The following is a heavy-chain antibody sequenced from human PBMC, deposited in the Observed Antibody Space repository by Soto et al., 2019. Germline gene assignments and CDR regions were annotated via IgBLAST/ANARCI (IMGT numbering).Heavy chain of an antibody. CDR3: CADGTNYGSFHY. CDR1: GFRFSDAW. D-gene: IGHD1-1*01. Sequence: PGGSLRLSCAASGFRFSDAWMTWVRQVPGRGLEWVGRIKSKLRDRETDYAAAVKGRFTISRDDSKSTLYLHMHSLTAEDTAVYYCCADGTNYGSFHYWGPGAMLTVSS. J-gene: IGHJ4*02. V-gene: IGHV3-15*01. CDR2: IKSKLRDRET.